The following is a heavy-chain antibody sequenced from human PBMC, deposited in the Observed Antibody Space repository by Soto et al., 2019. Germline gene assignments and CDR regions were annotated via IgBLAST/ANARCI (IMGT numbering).Heavy chain of an antibody. V-gene: IGHV3-23*01. CDR2: ISGSGGST. CDR3: AKGLGTIFGVVINGFDY. Sequence: GGSLRLSCAASGFTFSSYAMSWVRQAPGKGLEWVSAISGSGGSTYYADSVKGRFTISRDNSKNTLYLQMNSLRAEDTAVYYCAKGLGTIFGVVINGFDYWGQGTLVTVSS. J-gene: IGHJ4*02. CDR1: GFTFSSYA. D-gene: IGHD3-3*01.